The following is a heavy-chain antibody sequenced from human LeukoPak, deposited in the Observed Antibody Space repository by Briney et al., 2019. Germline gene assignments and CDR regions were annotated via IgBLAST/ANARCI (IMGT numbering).Heavy chain of an antibody. CDR2: INPNSGGT. CDR1: GYTFTGYY. CDR3: ARAASAKITMVRGVVAAFDI. Sequence: ASVKVSCKASGYTFTGYYMHWVRQAPGQGLEWMGWINPNSGGTNYAQKFQGWVTMTRDTSISTAYMELSRLRSDDTAVYYCARAASAKITMVRGVVAAFDIWGQGTMVTVSS. V-gene: IGHV1-2*04. D-gene: IGHD3-10*01. J-gene: IGHJ3*02.